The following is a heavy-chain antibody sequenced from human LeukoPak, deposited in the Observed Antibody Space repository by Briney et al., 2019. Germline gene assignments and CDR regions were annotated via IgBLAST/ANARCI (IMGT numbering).Heavy chain of an antibody. CDR3: ARADRGEADYYFDY. CDR2: MNPNSGNT. CDR1: GYTLTSYD. D-gene: IGHD2-21*01. Sequence: GASVKVSCKASGYTLTSYDINWVRQATGQGLEWMGWMNPNSGNTGYAQKFQGRVTVTRNTSISTAYMELSSLRSEDTAVYYCARADRGEADYYFDYWGQGTLVTVSS. V-gene: IGHV1-8*02. J-gene: IGHJ4*02.